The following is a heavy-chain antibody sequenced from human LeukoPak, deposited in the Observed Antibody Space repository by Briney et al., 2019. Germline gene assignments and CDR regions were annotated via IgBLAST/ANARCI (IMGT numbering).Heavy chain of an antibody. CDR1: GFTFSTYW. J-gene: IGHJ4*02. D-gene: IGHD5-18*01. CDR3: ARTDRGYNYAPDY. Sequence: GGSLRLSCAASGFTFSTYWMHWVRQAPGKGLVWVSRINSDGSSTSYADSVKGRFTISRDNAKDTLYLQMNSLRAEDTAVYYCARTDRGYNYAPDYWGQGTLVTVSS. V-gene: IGHV3-74*01. CDR2: INSDGSST.